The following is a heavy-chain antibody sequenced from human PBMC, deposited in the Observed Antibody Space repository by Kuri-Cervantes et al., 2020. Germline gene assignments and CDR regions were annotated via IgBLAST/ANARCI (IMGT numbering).Heavy chain of an antibody. J-gene: IGHJ6*02. Sequence: GGSLRLSCAASGFTFDDYAMHWVRQAPGKGLEWVSGISWNSGSIGYADSVKGRFTISRDNAKNSLYLQMNSLRAEDTALYYCARGGEYYDILTGQYGMDVWGQGTTVTVSS. CDR3: ARGGEYYDILTGQYGMDV. V-gene: IGHV3-9*01. CDR1: GFTFDDYA. CDR2: ISWNSGSI. D-gene: IGHD3-9*01.